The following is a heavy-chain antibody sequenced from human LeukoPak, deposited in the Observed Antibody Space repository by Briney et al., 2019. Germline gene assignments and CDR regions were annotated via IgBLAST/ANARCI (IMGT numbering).Heavy chain of an antibody. D-gene: IGHD2-15*01. CDR1: GGSISSYY. V-gene: IGHV4-59*01. CDR3: ARMPKYCSGGRCLGFDY. CDR2: IYYSGST. Sequence: SETLSLTCTVSGGSISSYYWSWIRQPPGKGLEWIVYIYYSGSTNYNPSLKSRVTISVDTSKNQFSLKLSSVTAADTAVYYCARMPKYCSGGRCLGFDYWGLGTLVTVSS. J-gene: IGHJ4*02.